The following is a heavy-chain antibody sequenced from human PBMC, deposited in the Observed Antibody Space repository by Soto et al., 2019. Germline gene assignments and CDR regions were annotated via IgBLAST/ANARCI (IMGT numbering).Heavy chain of an antibody. D-gene: IGHD3-10*01. CDR2: ISAYNGNT. Sequence: QVQLVQSGAEVKKPGGSVKVSCKASGYTFTSYGISWVRQAPGQGLEWMGWISAYNGNTNYAQKLQGRVTMTTDTSTSTAYMELRRLRSDDTAVYYCATTLLWFGELIFSMDVWGKGTTVTVSS. J-gene: IGHJ6*03. V-gene: IGHV1-18*01. CDR1: GYTFTSYG. CDR3: ATTLLWFGELIFSMDV.